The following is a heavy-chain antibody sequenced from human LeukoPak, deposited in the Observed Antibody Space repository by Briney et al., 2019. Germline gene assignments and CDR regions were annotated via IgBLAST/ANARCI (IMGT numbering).Heavy chain of an antibody. J-gene: IGHJ6*02. V-gene: IGHV1-8*01. CDR3: ARDGNGGDGMDV. D-gene: IGHD4-23*01. Sequence: EASVKVSCKASGYTFTSYDINWVRQATGQGLEWMGWMNPNSGNTGYAQKFQGRVTMTRNTSISTAHMELSSLRSEDTAVYYCARDGNGGDGMDVWGQGTTVTVSS. CDR1: GYTFTSYD. CDR2: MNPNSGNT.